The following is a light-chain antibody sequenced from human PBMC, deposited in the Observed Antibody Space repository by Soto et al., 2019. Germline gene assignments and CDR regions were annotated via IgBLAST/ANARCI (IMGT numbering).Light chain of an antibody. V-gene: IGKV1-33*01. CDR1: QDITNY. CDR2: DAS. Sequence: DIQMTQSPSSLSASVGDRVTITCQASQDITNYLNWYQQRPGKAPKLLIYDASNLEAGVTSRFTGSGSGTDFTFTITSLQPEDIATYYCQQYDDVPLTFGGGTKVEIK. J-gene: IGKJ4*01. CDR3: QQYDDVPLT.